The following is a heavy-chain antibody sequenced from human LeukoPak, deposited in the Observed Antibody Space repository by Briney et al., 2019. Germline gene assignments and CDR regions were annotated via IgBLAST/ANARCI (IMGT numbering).Heavy chain of an antibody. Sequence: GGSMRLSCAVSGFTFSDYYMSWIRQAAGKGLGWVSYISSSGSTIYYADSVKDRFTIFRDNAKNSLYLQMNSLRAEDTTVYYCAGNYYGSGSYYKTWGQGILVTVSS. V-gene: IGHV3-11*01. J-gene: IGHJ5*02. CDR2: ISSSGSTI. CDR3: AGNYYGSGSYYKT. D-gene: IGHD3-10*01. CDR1: GFTFSDYY.